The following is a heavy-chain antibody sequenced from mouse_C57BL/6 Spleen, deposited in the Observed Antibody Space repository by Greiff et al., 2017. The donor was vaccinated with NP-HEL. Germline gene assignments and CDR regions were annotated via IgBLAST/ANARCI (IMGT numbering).Heavy chain of an antibody. Sequence: EVQLQQSGPELVKPGASVKMSCKASGYTFTDYNMHWVKQSHGKSLEWIGYLKPNNGGTSYNQQFKGKATLTVNKSSSTAYMELRSLTAEDTAVYYCARGYYGSSYGWFADWGQGTLVTVSA. CDR1: GYTFTDYN. D-gene: IGHD1-1*01. V-gene: IGHV1-22*01. J-gene: IGHJ3*01. CDR3: ARGYYGSSYGWFAD. CDR2: LKPNNGGT.